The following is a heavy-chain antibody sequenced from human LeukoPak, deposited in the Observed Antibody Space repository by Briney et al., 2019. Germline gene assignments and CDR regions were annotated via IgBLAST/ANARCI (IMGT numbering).Heavy chain of an antibody. CDR1: GFTLSRNA. J-gene: IGHJ6*02. D-gene: IGHD3-10*01. CDR3: ARPGCYYGMDV. CDR2: ISSSGSSI. V-gene: IGHV3-48*03. Sequence: GGSLSLSCAASGFTLSRNAMNWVRQAPGKGLEWVSYISSSGSSIYYADSVKGRFTISRDNAKNSLYLQMNSLRAEDTAVYYCARPGCYYGMDVWGQGTRIIVSS.